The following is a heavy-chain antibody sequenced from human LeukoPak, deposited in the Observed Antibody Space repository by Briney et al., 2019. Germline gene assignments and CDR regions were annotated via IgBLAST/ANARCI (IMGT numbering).Heavy chain of an antibody. CDR1: GFTVSSYG. CDR3: AKTFQWYYMDV. Sequence: GGPLRLSCAASGFTVSSYGMSWVRQAPGKGLEWVSALSGSGGSTYYADSVKGRFTISRDNSKNTLYLQMNSLRAEDTAVYYCAKTFQWYYMDVWGKGTTVTISS. CDR2: LSGSGGST. D-gene: IGHD2-8*01. J-gene: IGHJ6*03. V-gene: IGHV3-23*01.